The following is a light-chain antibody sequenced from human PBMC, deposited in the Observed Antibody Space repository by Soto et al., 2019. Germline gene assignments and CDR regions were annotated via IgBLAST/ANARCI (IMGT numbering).Light chain of an antibody. J-gene: IGKJ5*01. CDR1: QSVSSN. CDR2: GAS. Sequence: EIVMTQSPATLSVSPGERATLSCRASQSVSSNLAWYQQKPGQAPRLLIYGASTRATSIPARFSGSGSGTEFTLTISRLEPEDFAVFYCQHYDSLPITFGQGTRLEIK. V-gene: IGKV3-15*01. CDR3: QHYDSLPIT.